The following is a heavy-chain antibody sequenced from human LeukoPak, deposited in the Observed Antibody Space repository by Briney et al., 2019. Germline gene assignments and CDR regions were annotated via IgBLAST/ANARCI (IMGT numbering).Heavy chain of an antibody. CDR3: ARGHDLTGEDY. V-gene: IGHV4-39*07. CDR1: GGSISSSSYY. Sequence: SETLSLTCTVSGGSISSSSYYWGWIRQPPGKGLEWIGSIYYSGSTYYNPSLKSRVTISVDTSKNQFSLKLSSVTAADTAVYYCARGHDLTGEDYWGQGTLVTVSS. CDR2: IYYSGST. J-gene: IGHJ4*02. D-gene: IGHD3-16*01.